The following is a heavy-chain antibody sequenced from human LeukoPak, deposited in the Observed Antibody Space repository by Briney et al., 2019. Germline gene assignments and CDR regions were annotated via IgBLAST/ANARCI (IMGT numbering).Heavy chain of an antibody. CDR1: GLTVNSNY. CDR3: ARISGGSFDV. D-gene: IGHD3-10*01. J-gene: IGHJ3*01. CDR2: IYSGETT. V-gene: IGHV3-53*01. Sequence: PGGSLRLSCAASGLTVNSNYMTWVRQAQGTGLEWVSLIYSGETTYYADSVKGRFTISRDTSQNTLYLQMNRLRAEDTAVYYCARISGGSFDVWGQGTTVTV.